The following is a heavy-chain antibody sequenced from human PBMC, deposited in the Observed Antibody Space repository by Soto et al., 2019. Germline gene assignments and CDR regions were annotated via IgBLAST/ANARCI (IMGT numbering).Heavy chain of an antibody. D-gene: IGHD3-22*01. Sequence: SETLSLTCAVYGGPFSGYYWSWIRQPPGKGLEWIGEINHSGSTNYNPSLKSRVTISVDTSKNQFSLKLSSVTAADTAVYYCARERLRAWFDPWGQGTLVTVS. CDR1: GGPFSGYY. CDR2: INHSGST. V-gene: IGHV4-34*01. J-gene: IGHJ5*02. CDR3: ARERLRAWFDP.